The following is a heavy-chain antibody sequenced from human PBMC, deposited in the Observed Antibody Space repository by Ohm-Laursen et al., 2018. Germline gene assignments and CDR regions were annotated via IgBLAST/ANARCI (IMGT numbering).Heavy chain of an antibody. CDR1: GYTFTGYY. J-gene: IGHJ5*02. CDR2: INPNSGGI. D-gene: IGHD4-23*01. CDR3: ARAVRYQLLSDP. V-gene: IGHV1-2*02. Sequence: SVKVSCKASGYTFTGYYMQWVRQAPGQGLEWMGWINPNSGGIDYAPKFQGRVTMTRDSSTSTAYMELYSLTSEDTATHYCARAVRYQLLSDPWGQGTLVTVSS.